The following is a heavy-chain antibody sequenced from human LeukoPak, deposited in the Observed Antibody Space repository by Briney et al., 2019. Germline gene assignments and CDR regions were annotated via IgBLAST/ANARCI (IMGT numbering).Heavy chain of an antibody. Sequence: GGSLRPSCAASGFTFSSYSMNWVRQASGKGLEWVSYISSSSSTIYYADSVKGRFTISRDNAKNSLYLQMNSLRAEDTAVYYCARDIYYDSSGYYGSVYWGQGTLVTVSS. D-gene: IGHD3-22*01. CDR1: GFTFSSYS. J-gene: IGHJ4*02. CDR2: ISSSSSTI. CDR3: ARDIYYDSSGYYGSVY. V-gene: IGHV3-48*04.